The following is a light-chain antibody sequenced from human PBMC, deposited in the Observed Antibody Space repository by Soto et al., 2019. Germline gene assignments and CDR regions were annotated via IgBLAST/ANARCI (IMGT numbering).Light chain of an antibody. J-gene: IGKJ4*01. CDR1: QRVSSN. Sequence: ERVMTHAPATLSVSPGERATLSCRASQRVSSNLAWYQQKPGQAPRLLIYGASTRATDIPARFSGSWSGTDFTLTISSLQSEDFAVYYCQQYNSWPPKITFGRGTKVDI. CDR2: GAS. V-gene: IGKV3-15*01. CDR3: QQYNSWPPKIT.